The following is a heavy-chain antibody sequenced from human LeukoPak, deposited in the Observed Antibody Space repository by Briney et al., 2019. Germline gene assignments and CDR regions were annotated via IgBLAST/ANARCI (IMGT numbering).Heavy chain of an antibody. CDR2: ISGSGGST. V-gene: IGHV3-23*01. Sequence: PGGSLRLSCAASGFTFSSYAMSWVRQAPGKGLEWVSAISGSGGSTYYADSVKGRFTISRDNSKNTLYLQMNSLRAEDTAVYYCAKGSLDKYYYDSSGFVFDPWGLGTLVTVSS. CDR1: GFTFSSYA. D-gene: IGHD3-22*01. J-gene: IGHJ5*02. CDR3: AKGSLDKYYYDSSGFVFDP.